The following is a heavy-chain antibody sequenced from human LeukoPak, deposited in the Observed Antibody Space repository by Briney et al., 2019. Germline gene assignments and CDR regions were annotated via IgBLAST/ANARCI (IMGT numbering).Heavy chain of an antibody. Sequence: PGGSLRLSCGASGFILSSYAMHWVRQAPGKGLEWVTFIRSDASNKYSADSVQGRFTISRDNSKNTLYLQMNSLRTEDTAVYYCAKGWGDDAFDVWGQGTMVTVSS. CDR1: GFILSSYA. J-gene: IGHJ3*01. D-gene: IGHD1-26*01. CDR3: AKGWGDDAFDV. V-gene: IGHV3-30*02. CDR2: IRSDASNK.